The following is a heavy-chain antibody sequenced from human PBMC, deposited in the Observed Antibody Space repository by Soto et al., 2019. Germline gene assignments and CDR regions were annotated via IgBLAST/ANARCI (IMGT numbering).Heavy chain of an antibody. J-gene: IGHJ4*02. Sequence: SETLSLTCTVSGGSISSDGYYWSWIRQHPGKGLEWIGYIYYSGSTYYNPSLKSRVTISVDRSKNQFSLKLSSVTAADTAVYYCARDMSLDYWGQGTLVTVSS. D-gene: IGHD3-16*01. CDR2: IYYSGST. CDR3: ARDMSLDY. V-gene: IGHV4-31*02. CDR1: GGSISSDGYY.